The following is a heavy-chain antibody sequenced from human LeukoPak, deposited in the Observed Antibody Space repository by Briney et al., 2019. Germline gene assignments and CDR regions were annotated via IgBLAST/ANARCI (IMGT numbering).Heavy chain of an antibody. Sequence: SETLSLTCAVYGGSFSGYYWSWIRQPPGKGLEWIGEINHSGSTNYNPSLKSQVTISVDTSKNQFSLNLSSVSAADTSVYYCARKIYGSGLNWGQGTLVTVSS. CDR3: ARKIYGSGLN. D-gene: IGHD3-10*01. V-gene: IGHV4-34*01. CDR2: INHSGST. CDR1: GGSFSGYY. J-gene: IGHJ4*02.